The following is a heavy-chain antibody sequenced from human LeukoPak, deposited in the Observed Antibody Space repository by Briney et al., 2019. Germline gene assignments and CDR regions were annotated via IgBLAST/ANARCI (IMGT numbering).Heavy chain of an antibody. CDR1: GFTFSGYW. D-gene: IGHD2-8*02. J-gene: IGHJ6*02. CDR2: ISPDGSDT. V-gene: IGHV3-74*01. Sequence: GGSLRLSCAASGFTFSGYWMHWVRQAPGKGLVWVSRISPDGSDTTYADSVKGRFTISRDNSKNTLYLQMNSLRDEDAAVYQCTRVQAGRSGHMDVWGRGTTVTVSS. CDR3: TRVQAGRSGHMDV.